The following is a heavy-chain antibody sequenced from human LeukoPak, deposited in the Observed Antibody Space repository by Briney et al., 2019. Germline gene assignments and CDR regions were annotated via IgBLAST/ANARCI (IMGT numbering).Heavy chain of an antibody. CDR3: AREEVIAAAFNYYYYYYMDV. D-gene: IGHD6-13*01. Sequence: GGSLRLSCAASGFTFSSYSMNWVRQAPGKGLEWVSSISSSSSYIYYADSVKGRFTISRDNAKNSLYLQMNSLRAEDTAVYYCAREEVIAAAFNYYYYYYMDVWGKGTTVTVSS. V-gene: IGHV3-21*01. CDR1: GFTFSSYS. J-gene: IGHJ6*03. CDR2: ISSSSSYI.